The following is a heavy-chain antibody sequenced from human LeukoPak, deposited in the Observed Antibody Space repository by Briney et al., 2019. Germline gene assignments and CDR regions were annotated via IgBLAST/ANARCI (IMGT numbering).Heavy chain of an antibody. Sequence: ASVKVSCKVSGNSLIYLSMHWVRQAPGQGLEWMGIINPSGGSTSYAQKFQGRVTMTRDMSTSTVYMELSSLRSEDTAVYYCAILRAFDIWGQGTMVTVSS. V-gene: IGHV1-46*01. CDR1: GNSLIYLS. J-gene: IGHJ3*02. CDR3: AILRAFDI. CDR2: INPSGGST.